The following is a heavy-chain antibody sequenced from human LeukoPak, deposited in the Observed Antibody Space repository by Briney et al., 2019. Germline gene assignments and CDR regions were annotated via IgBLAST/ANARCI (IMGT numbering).Heavy chain of an antibody. J-gene: IGHJ4*02. CDR1: GYTFTGSY. CDR3: APATATFDN. CDR2: INLNIGGT. D-gene: IGHD5-24*01. Sequence: ASVKVSCKASGYTFTGSYMHCVRQAPGQGREWRGWINLNIGGTNYTQNFQGRVTMTRDTSISTAYMELSRLRSDDTAVYYCAPATATFDNWGQGTLVTVSS. V-gene: IGHV1-2*02.